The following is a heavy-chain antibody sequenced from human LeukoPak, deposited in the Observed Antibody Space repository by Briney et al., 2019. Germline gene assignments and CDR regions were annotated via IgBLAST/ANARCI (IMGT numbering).Heavy chain of an antibody. CDR1: GYTFSGHY. CDR2: IHPNSGGT. V-gene: IGHV1-2*02. Sequence: ASVTVSCKASGYTFSGHYMHWVRQAPGQGLEWMGWIHPNSGGTNYAQKFQGRVTMTGDTSISTAYMELSRLRSDDTAVYFCAREYSSSSWVFDFWGQGTLVTVSS. D-gene: IGHD6-6*01. J-gene: IGHJ4*02. CDR3: AREYSSSSWVFDF.